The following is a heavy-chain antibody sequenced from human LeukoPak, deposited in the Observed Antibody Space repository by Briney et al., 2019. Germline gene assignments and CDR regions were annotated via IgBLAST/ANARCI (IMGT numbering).Heavy chain of an antibody. CDR2: ISGDGGST. J-gene: IGHJ4*02. V-gene: IGHV3-43*02. Sequence: GGSLRLSCAASGFTLDDYAMHWVRQAPGKGLEWVSLISGDGGSTYYGDSVKGRFTISRDNSKNSLYLQINSLRTEDTALYYCAKDMSDTSAWYFDYWGQGTLVTVSS. CDR1: GFTLDDYA. CDR3: AKDMSDTSAWYFDY. D-gene: IGHD5-18*01.